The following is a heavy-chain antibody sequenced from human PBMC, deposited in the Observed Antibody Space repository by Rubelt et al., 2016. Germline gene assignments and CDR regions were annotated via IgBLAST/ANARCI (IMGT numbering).Heavy chain of an antibody. CDR1: GFTFETYG. J-gene: IGHJ4*02. CDR3: AYDKSGPGDY. CDR2: ISFDGSNT. D-gene: IGHD5-12*01. V-gene: IGHV3-30*18. Sequence: QVQLVESGGGVVQPGRSLRLSCGGSGFTFETYGMHWVRQAPGRGLEWVALISFDGSNTYYSGSVKGRFTISRDNSKNTLFMDMNSLRPEESAIYFCAYDKSGPGDYWGQGALVAVSS.